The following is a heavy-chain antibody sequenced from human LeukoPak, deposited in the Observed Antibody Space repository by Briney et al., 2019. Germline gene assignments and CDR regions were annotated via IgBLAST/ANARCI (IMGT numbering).Heavy chain of an antibody. D-gene: IGHD5-12*01. V-gene: IGHV1-18*04. CDR3: ARDCGYQCLFDY. CDR1: GYTFTGYY. J-gene: IGHJ4*02. Sequence: ASVKVSCKASGYTFTGYYMHWVRQAPGQGLEWMGWISGYNGNTNYAQKSQGRVTMTTDTSTNTAHMELRSLRSDDTAIYYCARDCGYQCLFDYWGQGTLVTVSS. CDR2: ISGYNGNT.